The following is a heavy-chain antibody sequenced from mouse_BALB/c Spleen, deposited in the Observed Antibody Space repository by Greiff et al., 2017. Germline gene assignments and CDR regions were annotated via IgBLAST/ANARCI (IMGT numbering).Heavy chain of an antibody. Sequence: DVHLVESGPSLVKPSQTLSLTCSVTGDSITSGYWNWIRKFPGNKLEYMGYISYSGSTYYNPSLKSRISITRDTSKNQYYLQLNSVTTEDTATYYCARNTYDYGHWFAYWGQGTLVTVSA. CDR3: ARNTYDYGHWFAY. V-gene: IGHV3-8*02. J-gene: IGHJ3*01. D-gene: IGHD2-4*01. CDR1: GDSITSGY. CDR2: ISYSGST.